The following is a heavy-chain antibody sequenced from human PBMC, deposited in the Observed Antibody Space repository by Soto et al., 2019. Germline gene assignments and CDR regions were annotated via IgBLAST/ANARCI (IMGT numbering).Heavy chain of an antibody. Sequence: QVQLQESGPGLVKPSGTLSLTCAVSGGSVSGSDWWSWVRQPPGKGLEWIGEIYHSGNTNYNPSLKRRVSISVDTSKDQFPLRLSSVTAADTAVYYCARGVAVAQFDYWGQGTLVTVSS. CDR3: ARGVAVAQFDY. V-gene: IGHV4-4*02. CDR1: GGSVSGSDW. CDR2: IYHSGNT. D-gene: IGHD6-19*01. J-gene: IGHJ4*02.